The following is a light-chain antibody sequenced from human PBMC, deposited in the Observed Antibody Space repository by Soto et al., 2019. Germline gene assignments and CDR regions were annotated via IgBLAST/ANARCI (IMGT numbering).Light chain of an antibody. CDR2: SDN. J-gene: IGLJ2*01. V-gene: IGLV1-44*01. CDR1: SSNIGRTS. CDR3: AAWDDSLNGVV. Sequence: VLTQAPSTSGTPGQRVTISCSGSSSNIGRTSVNWYQQLPGTAPKLVMYSDNQRPSGVPDRFSASKSGTSASLAISGLQPEDEAEYYCAAWDDSLNGVVFGGGTKLTVL.